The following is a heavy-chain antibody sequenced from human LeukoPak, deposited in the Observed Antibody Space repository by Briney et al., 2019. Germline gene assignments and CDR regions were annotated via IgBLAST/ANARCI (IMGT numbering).Heavy chain of an antibody. CDR1: GFTFSSYA. V-gene: IGHV3-30-3*01. D-gene: IGHD2-2*01. CDR3: AGECGDIVVVPAATGGAFDI. CDR2: ISYDGSNK. Sequence: GGSLRLSCAASGFTFSSYAMHWVRQAPGKGLEWVAVISYDGSNKYYADSVKGRFTISRDNSKNTLYLQMNSLRAEDTAVYYCAGECGDIVVVPAATGGAFDIWGQGTMVTVSS. J-gene: IGHJ3*02.